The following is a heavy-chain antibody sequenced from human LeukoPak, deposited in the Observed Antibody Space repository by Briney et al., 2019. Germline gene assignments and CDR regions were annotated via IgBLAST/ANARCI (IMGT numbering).Heavy chain of an antibody. J-gene: IGHJ4*02. CDR1: GFTFSSYS. CDR3: ARGGRVGASDY. Sequence: GGSLRLSCAASGFTFSSYSMNWVRQAPGKGLEWVANIKSDGSEKFYVDSVKGRFTISRDNAKNSLYLQMNSLRVEDTAVYYCARGGRVGASDYWGQGTLVTVSS. CDR2: IKSDGSEK. V-gene: IGHV3-7*01. D-gene: IGHD1-26*01.